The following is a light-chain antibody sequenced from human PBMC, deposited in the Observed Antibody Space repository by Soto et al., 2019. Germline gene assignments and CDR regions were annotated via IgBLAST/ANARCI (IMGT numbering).Light chain of an antibody. CDR3: QQGYDLPIT. CDR1: ENIDNY. Sequence: DIPMTQSPSSVSASVGDRVTFTCRASENIDNYLAWYQQKPGKAPKLLIYLASTLQSGVPSRFRGSGYGRDFSLTVSSLQPEDFATYICQQGYDLPITFGGGTKVEI. CDR2: LAS. J-gene: IGKJ4*01. V-gene: IGKV1D-12*01.